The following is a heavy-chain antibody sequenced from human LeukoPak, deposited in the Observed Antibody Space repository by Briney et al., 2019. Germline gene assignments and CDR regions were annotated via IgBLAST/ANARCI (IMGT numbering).Heavy chain of an antibody. CDR1: GGSISSGGYY. J-gene: IGHJ6*02. V-gene: IGHV4-31*03. Sequence: SETLSLTCTVSGGSISSGGYYWSWLRQHPGTGLEWIGYIYYSGSTYYNPSLKSRVTISVDTSKNQFSLKLSSVTAADTAVYYCAREGGYSSSWYTRRGYYGMDVWGQGTTVTVSS. CDR2: IYYSGST. CDR3: AREGGYSSSWYTRRGYYGMDV. D-gene: IGHD6-13*01.